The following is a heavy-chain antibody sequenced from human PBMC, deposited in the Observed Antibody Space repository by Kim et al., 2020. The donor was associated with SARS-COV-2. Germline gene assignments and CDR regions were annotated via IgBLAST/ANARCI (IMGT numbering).Heavy chain of an antibody. CDR3: ARNGTSYEYFFDY. CDR2: FYYTGNI. CDR1: GAFVTTYY. Sequence: SETLSLTCSVSGAFVTTYYWSWIRQPPGKGLEWIGYFYYTGNINYNPSLKSRVTISGDTSKNQFSLKLSSVTAADTALYYCARNGTSYEYFFDYWGQGSLVTVSS. D-gene: IGHD3-3*01. J-gene: IGHJ4*02. V-gene: IGHV4-59*02.